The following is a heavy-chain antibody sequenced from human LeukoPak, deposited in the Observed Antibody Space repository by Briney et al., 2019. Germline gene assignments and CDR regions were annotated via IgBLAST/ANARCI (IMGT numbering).Heavy chain of an antibody. D-gene: IGHD5-18*01. CDR1: GYSFTSCW. V-gene: IGHV5-51*01. CDR3: ARRGGYSYGYDWFDP. J-gene: IGHJ5*02. CDR2: IYPGDSDT. Sequence: GESLKISCKGSGYSFTSCWIGWVRQMPGKGLEWMGIIYPGDSDTRYSPSFRGQVTISADKSISTAYLQWSSLKASDTAMYYCARRGGYSYGYDWFDPWGQGTLVTVSS.